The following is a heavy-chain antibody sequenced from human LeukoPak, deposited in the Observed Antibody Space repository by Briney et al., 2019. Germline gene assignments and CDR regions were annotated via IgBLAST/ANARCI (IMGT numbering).Heavy chain of an antibody. Sequence: GGSLRLYCAASGFTFSSYSMNWVRQAPGKGLEWVSSISSSSSYIYYADSVKGRFTISRANAKNSLYLQMNSLRAEDTAVYYCAREGCSSTSCYPDYWGQGTLVTVSS. CDR1: GFTFSSYS. J-gene: IGHJ4*02. V-gene: IGHV3-21*01. CDR2: ISSSSSYI. D-gene: IGHD2-2*01. CDR3: AREGCSSTSCYPDY.